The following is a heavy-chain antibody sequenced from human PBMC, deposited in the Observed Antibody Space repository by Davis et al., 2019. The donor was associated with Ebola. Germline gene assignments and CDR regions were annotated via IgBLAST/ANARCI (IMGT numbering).Heavy chain of an antibody. Sequence: MPSETLSLTCTVSGGSISSYYWSWIRQPPGKGLEWIGYIYYSGSTYYNPSLRSRVTISVDTSKNQFSLKLSSVTAADTAVYYCAPLVGDWFDPWGQGTLVTVSS. V-gene: IGHV4-59*04. CDR3: APLVGDWFDP. CDR1: GGSISSYY. CDR2: IYYSGST. J-gene: IGHJ5*02. D-gene: IGHD6-6*01.